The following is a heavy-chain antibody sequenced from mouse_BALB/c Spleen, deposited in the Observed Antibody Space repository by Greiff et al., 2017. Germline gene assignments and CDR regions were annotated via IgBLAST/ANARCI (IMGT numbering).Heavy chain of an antibody. Sequence: EVPLVESGGGLVKPGGSLKLSCAASGFTFSSYAMSWVRQTQEKRLEWVASISSGGSTYYPDSVKGRFTISRDNARNILYLQMSSLRSEDTAMYYCARGGDYYDYDGTDWGQGTLVTVSA. J-gene: IGHJ3*01. D-gene: IGHD2-4*01. CDR1: GFTFSSYA. CDR2: ISSGGST. CDR3: ARGGDYYDYDGTD. V-gene: IGHV5-6-5*01.